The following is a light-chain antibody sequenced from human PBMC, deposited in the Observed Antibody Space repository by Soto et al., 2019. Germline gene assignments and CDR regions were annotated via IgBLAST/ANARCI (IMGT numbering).Light chain of an antibody. Sequence: DIQMTQSPSSLSASVGDRVTITCRASQTIAMYVNWFQQKPGKAPNPLIYTTSSLQSGVPPRFSGSGSETDFTLTISRLQPEDSATYYCQQSFTTPYTVGQGTKLEIK. CDR2: TTS. V-gene: IGKV1-39*01. CDR1: QTIAMY. CDR3: QQSFTTPYT. J-gene: IGKJ2*01.